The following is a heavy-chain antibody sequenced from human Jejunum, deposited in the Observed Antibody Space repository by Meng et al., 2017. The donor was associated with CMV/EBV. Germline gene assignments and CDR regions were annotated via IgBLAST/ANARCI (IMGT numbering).Heavy chain of an antibody. CDR1: GGSLIGTTW. J-gene: IGHJ4*02. CDR2: IFHSGAT. Sequence: LSLPCVVSGGSLIGTTWWTWVRQPPGGGLEWIGEIFHSGATNYNPSLKSRVTISIDNSKNQFSLKLTSMTAADTAVYFCGDPPAGYWGQGILVTVSS. V-gene: IGHV4/OR15-8*02. CDR3: GDPPAGY.